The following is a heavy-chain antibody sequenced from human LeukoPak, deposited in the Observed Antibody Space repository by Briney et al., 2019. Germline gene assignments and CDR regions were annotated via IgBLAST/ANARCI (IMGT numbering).Heavy chain of an antibody. CDR3: ARGGYSYGMPHFDY. J-gene: IGHJ4*02. CDR1: GGSISSYY. D-gene: IGHD5-18*01. Sequence: SETLSLTCTVSGGSISSYYWSWIRQPPGKGLEWIGYIYYSGSTNYNPSLKSRVTISVDTSKNQFSLKLSSVTAADMAVYYCARGGYSYGMPHFDYWGQGTLVTVSS. V-gene: IGHV4-59*01. CDR2: IYYSGST.